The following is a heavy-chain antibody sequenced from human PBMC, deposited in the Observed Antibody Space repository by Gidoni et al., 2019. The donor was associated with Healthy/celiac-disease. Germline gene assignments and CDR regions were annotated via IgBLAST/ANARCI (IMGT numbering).Heavy chain of an antibody. Sequence: QVQLVQSGAEVKKPGSSVKVSCKASGGTFSSYAISWVRQAPGQGLEWMGGIIPIFGTANYAQKFQGRVTITADESTSTAYMELSSLRSEDTAVYYCAGDTANVEFAYYYYGMDVWGQGTTVTVSS. CDR1: GGTFSSYA. J-gene: IGHJ6*02. V-gene: IGHV1-69*01. CDR3: AGDTANVEFAYYYYGMDV. D-gene: IGHD5-18*01. CDR2: IIPIFGTA.